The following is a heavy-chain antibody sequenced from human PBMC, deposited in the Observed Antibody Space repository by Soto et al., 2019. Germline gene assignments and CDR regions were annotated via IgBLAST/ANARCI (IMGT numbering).Heavy chain of an antibody. J-gene: IGHJ4*02. V-gene: IGHV1-18*01. Sequence: ASVKVSCKTSGYTFSNNGLSWVRQAPGQGLEWMGWISAYNGNTNYAQKFQGRVTMTTDTSTSTAYMELRSLRSDDTAVYYCERGSGLARSGEFDYWGQGTLVTVSS. CDR2: ISAYNGNT. D-gene: IGHD3-3*01. CDR1: GYTFSNNG. CDR3: ERGSGLARSGEFDY.